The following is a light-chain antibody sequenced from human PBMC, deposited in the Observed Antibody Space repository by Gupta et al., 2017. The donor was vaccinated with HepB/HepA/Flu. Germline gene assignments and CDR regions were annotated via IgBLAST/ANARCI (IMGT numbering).Light chain of an antibody. V-gene: IGLV1-47*01. CDR3: AAWDDSLWV. Sequence: QSVLTQPPSASGTPGQRVTISCSGSSSNIGSNYVYWYQQLPGTAPKLLIYRNNQRPSGVPDRFYGSKSGTSASLAISGLRSEDEADYYCAAWDDSLWVFGGGTKLTVL. CDR1: SSNIGSNY. CDR2: RNN. J-gene: IGLJ3*02.